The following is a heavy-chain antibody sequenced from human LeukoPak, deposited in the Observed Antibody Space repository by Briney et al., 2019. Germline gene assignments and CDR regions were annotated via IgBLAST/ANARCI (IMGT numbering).Heavy chain of an antibody. CDR1: GFTFSSYA. Sequence: GGSLRLSCSASGFTFSSYAMHWVRQAPGKGLEYVSAISSNGGSTYYADSVKGRFTISRDNSKNTLYLQMSSLRAEDTAVYYCARSITSSWYGDFQHWGQGTLVTVSS. J-gene: IGHJ1*01. V-gene: IGHV3-64D*06. CDR2: ISSNGGST. D-gene: IGHD6-13*01. CDR3: ARSITSSWYGDFQH.